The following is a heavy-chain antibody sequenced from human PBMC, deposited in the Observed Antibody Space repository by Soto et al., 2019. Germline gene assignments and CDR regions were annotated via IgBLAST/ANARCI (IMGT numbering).Heavy chain of an antibody. J-gene: IGHJ6*03. CDR1: GFTFSAFW. V-gene: IGHV3-74*01. Sequence: EVQLVESGGGLVQPGGSLRLSCSASGFTFSAFWLHWVRQAPEQGLVWVSRIKSDGGSANYAASVKGRFTIFRDNAKNTVYLQRDSLRAEDTAVYYGARGGKGAYYVDVWGKGTTVTVSS. CDR2: IKSDGGSA. CDR3: ARGGKGAYYVDV. D-gene: IGHD2-21*01.